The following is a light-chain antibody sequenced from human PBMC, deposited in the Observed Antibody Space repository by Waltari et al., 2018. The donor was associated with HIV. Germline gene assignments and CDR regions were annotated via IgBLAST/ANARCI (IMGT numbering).Light chain of an antibody. V-gene: IGLV2-8*01. Sequence: QSALTQPPSASGSPGQSVTISCTGTSSDVGGYNYVSCYQQHPGKAPKLMIYEVNKRPSGVPDRFSGSKSGNTASLTVSGLQAEDEADYYCSSYAGSNNLGVFGGGTKLTVL. J-gene: IGLJ2*01. CDR3: SSYAGSNNLGV. CDR1: SSDVGGYNY. CDR2: EVN.